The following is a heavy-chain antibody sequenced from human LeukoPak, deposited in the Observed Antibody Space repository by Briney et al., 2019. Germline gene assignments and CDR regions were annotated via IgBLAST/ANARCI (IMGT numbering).Heavy chain of an antibody. V-gene: IGHV3-15*01. CDR1: GFTFSNAW. CDR3: TTESYYYDSSGYFFPPDY. Sequence: GGSLRLSCAASGFTFSNAWMSWVRQAPGKGLEWVGRIKCKTDGGTTDYAAPVIGRFTISRDDSKNTLYLQMNSLKTEDTAVYYCTTESYYYDSSGYFFPPDYWGQGTLVTVSS. D-gene: IGHD3-22*01. J-gene: IGHJ4*02. CDR2: IKCKTDGGTT.